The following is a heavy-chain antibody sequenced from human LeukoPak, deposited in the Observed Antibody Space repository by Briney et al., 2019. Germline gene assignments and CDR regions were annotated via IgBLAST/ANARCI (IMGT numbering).Heavy chain of an antibody. CDR3: ARDDQFGQQLVPLWY. CDR2: ISPYNGNT. D-gene: IGHD6-13*01. J-gene: IGHJ4*02. Sequence: ASVKVSCKASGYTFISYGISWVRQAPGQGLQWMGWISPYNGNTNYVQKFQGRVTMTTDTSTSTAYMELRSLRSEDTAVYYCARDDQFGQQLVPLWYWGQGTLVTVSS. CDR1: GYTFISYG. V-gene: IGHV1-18*01.